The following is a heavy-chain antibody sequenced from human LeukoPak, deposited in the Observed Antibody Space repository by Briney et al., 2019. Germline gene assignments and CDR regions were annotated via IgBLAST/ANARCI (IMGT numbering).Heavy chain of an antibody. Sequence: AVVSYDGSNKYYADSVKGRFTISRDNSKNRLYLQMNSLRAEDTAVYYCARDRTAFHFDYWGQGTLVTVSS. CDR2: VSYDGSNK. V-gene: IGHV3-30*13. CDR3: ARDRTAFHFDY. J-gene: IGHJ4*02.